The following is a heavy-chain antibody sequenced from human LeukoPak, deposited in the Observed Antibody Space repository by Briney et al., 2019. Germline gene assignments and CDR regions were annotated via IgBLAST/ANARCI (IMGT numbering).Heavy chain of an antibody. CDR3: ARVTSFYGSGGYSRFFDF. Sequence: SETLSLTCAVSGGSMRGSDWWTWVRQPPGKGLEWIGEIYHSESTDYNPSLKSRVTISIDKPKNQFSLQLDSVTAADTAVYYCARVTSFYGSGGYSRFFDFWGQGTLDTVSS. V-gene: IGHV4-4*02. CDR2: IYHSEST. J-gene: IGHJ4*02. D-gene: IGHD3-10*01. CDR1: GGSMRGSDW.